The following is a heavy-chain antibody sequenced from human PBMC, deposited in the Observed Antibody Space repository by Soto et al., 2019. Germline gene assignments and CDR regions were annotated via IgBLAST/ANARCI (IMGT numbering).Heavy chain of an antibody. Sequence: GGSLRLSCAASGFTFSSYAMSWVRQAPGKGLEWVSAISGSGGSTYYADSVKGRFTISRDNSKNTLYLQMNSLRAEDTAVYYCAKPIGQPMTTVTYDAFDIWGQGTMVTVSS. CDR1: GFTFSSYA. CDR3: AKPIGQPMTTVTYDAFDI. V-gene: IGHV3-23*01. J-gene: IGHJ3*02. D-gene: IGHD4-17*01. CDR2: ISGSGGST.